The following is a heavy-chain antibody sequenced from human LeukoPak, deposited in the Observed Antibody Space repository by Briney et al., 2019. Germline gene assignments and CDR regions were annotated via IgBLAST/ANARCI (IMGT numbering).Heavy chain of an antibody. V-gene: IGHV3-74*01. Sequence: GGSLRLSCAASGFTFSSYWMHWVRQAQGKGLVWVSRINSDGSTTSYADSVKGRFTISRDNAKNTVYLQMNSLRAEDTAVYNCARETADDAFDIWGQGTMVTVSS. CDR2: INSDGSTT. CDR1: GFTFSSYW. D-gene: IGHD1-14*01. CDR3: ARETADDAFDI. J-gene: IGHJ3*02.